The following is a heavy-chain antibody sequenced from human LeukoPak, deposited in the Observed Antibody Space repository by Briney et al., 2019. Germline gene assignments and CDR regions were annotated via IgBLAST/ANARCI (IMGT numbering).Heavy chain of an antibody. Sequence: HAGGSLRLSCAASGVTFSSYGMHWVRQAPGKGLEWVAVIWYDGSNKYYADSVKGRFTISRDNSKSTPFLQMNSLRAEDTALYYCARDRGHGSGSSNWFDPWGQGTLVTVSS. J-gene: IGHJ5*02. CDR1: GVTFSSYG. V-gene: IGHV3-33*01. CDR2: IWYDGSNK. CDR3: ARDRGHGSGSSNWFDP. D-gene: IGHD3-10*01.